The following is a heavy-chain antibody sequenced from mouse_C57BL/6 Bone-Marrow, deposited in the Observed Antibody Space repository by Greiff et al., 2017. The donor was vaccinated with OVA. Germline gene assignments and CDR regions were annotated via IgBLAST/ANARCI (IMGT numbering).Heavy chain of an antibody. CDR2: IDPSDSYT. J-gene: IGHJ2*01. D-gene: IGHD1-1*01. V-gene: IGHV1-50*01. CDR1: GYTFTSYW. Sequence: QVQLQQPGAELVKPGASVKLSCKASGYTFTSYWMPWVKQRPGQGLEWIGEIDPSDSYTNYNEKFKGKATLTVDTSSSTAYMQLSSLTSEDSAVYYCARGSSFFDYWGQGTTLTVSS. CDR3: ARGSSFFDY.